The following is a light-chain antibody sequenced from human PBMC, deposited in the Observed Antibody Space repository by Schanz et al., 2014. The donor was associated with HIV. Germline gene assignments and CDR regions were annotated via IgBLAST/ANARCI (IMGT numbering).Light chain of an antibody. CDR2: GAS. CDR3: QQFNNWPPEGT. Sequence: EIVMTQSPATLSVSPGESATLSCRASQSVSINLAWYQQKRGQAPRLLIYGASTRATGIPDRFSGSGSGTEFTLTISSLQSEDFAIYYCQQFNNWPPEGTFGQGTKVELK. V-gene: IGKV3D-15*01. J-gene: IGKJ1*01. CDR1: QSVSIN.